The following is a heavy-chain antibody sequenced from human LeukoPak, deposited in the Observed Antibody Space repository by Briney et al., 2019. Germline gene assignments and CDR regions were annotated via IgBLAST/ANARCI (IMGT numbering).Heavy chain of an antibody. V-gene: IGHV3-7*01. J-gene: IGHJ4*02. CDR2: IKQDGSDK. CDR3: ATVRSGYVFDY. CDR1: GPTISTYW. D-gene: IGHD3-3*01. Sequence: PGGSLRLSCAASGPTISTYWMSWVRQAPGKGLEWVANIKQDGSDKYYVDSVKGRFTISRDNAKNSLSLQMNGLRAEDTAVYYCATVRSGYVFDYWGQGTLVTVSS.